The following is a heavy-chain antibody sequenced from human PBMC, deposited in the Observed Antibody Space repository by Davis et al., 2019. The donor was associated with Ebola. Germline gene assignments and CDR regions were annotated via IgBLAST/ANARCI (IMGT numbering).Heavy chain of an antibody. Sequence: SETLSLTCTVSGGSISSSSYYWGWIRQPPGKGLEWIGSIYYSGNTYYNPSLKSRVTISVDTSKNQFSLKLSSVTAADTAVYYCARQGSFYYYYYGMDVWGQGTTVTVSS. CDR3: ARQGSFYYYYYGMDV. CDR2: IYYSGNT. CDR1: GGSISSSSYY. V-gene: IGHV4-39*01. D-gene: IGHD3-10*01. J-gene: IGHJ6*02.